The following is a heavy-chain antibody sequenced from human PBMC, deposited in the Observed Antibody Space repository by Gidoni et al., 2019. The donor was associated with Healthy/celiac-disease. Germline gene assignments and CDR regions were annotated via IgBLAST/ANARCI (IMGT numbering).Heavy chain of an antibody. J-gene: IGHJ5*02. CDR2: ISGSGGST. D-gene: IGHD6-19*01. CDR3: AKSREGSSGHLWGFDP. V-gene: IGHV3-23*01. Sequence: EVQLLESGGGLVQPGGSLRLSCAASGFTFSSYAMSWVRQAPGKGLEWVSAISGSGGSTYYADSVKGRFTISRDNSKNTLYLQMNSLRAEDTAVYYCAKSREGSSGHLWGFDPWGQGTLVTVSS. CDR1: GFTFSSYA.